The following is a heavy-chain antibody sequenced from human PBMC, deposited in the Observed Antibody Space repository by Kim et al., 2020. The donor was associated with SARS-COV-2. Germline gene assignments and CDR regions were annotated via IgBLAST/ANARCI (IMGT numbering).Heavy chain of an antibody. CDR2: ISNSGST. J-gene: IGHJ4*02. D-gene: IGHD3-10*01. CDR1: GGSINYF. Sequence: SETLSLTCTVSGGSINYFWSWIRQSPGKGLEWIGFISNSGSTNYNPSLRSRVTISVDTSKNQLSLRLISLTAADTAVYYCARGSYWLDYWGQGTLVTVSS. CDR3: ARGSYWLDY. V-gene: IGHV4-59*01.